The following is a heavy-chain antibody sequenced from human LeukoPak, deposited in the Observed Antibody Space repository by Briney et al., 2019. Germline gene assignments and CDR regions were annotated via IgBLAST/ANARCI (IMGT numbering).Heavy chain of an antibody. CDR2: ISGSGGST. Sequence: GGSLRLSCAAAGFTFSSYAMFWVRHAPGKGLEWVSTISGSGGSTYYANSVKGRFSISRDNSKNTLYLQMNSLRAEDTAVYYCAKDRKLGGGYCSSTSCQYYFDYWGQGTLVTVSS. CDR3: AKDRKLGGGYCSSTSCQYYFDY. J-gene: IGHJ4*02. D-gene: IGHD2-2*01. CDR1: GFTFSSYA. V-gene: IGHV3-23*01.